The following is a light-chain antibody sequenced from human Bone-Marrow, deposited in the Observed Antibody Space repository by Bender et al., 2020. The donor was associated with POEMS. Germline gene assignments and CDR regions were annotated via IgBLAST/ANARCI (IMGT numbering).Light chain of an antibody. CDR1: SSKFGSYP. CDR2: NNS. Sequence: QSVLTQPPSASGTPGQRVTISCPGSSSKFGSYPVNWYQQLPGAAPKLVIFNNSQRPSGVPDRFSGSNSGTSASLAISGLLSDDEADFYCATWDDSLNGWVVGGGTKLTVL. CDR3: ATWDDSLNGWV. J-gene: IGLJ3*02. V-gene: IGLV1-44*01.